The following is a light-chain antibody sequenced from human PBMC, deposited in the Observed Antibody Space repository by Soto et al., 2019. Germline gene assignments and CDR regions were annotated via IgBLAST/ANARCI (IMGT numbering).Light chain of an antibody. J-gene: IGLJ2*01. CDR1: SSDVGRYNL. V-gene: IGLV2-23*02. CDR2: EVS. Sequence: QSALTQPASVSGSPGQSITISCTGTSSDVGRYNLVSWYQQEPGKAPKLMIYEVSKRPSGVSDRFSGSKSGNTASLTISGLQAEDEADYYCCSYAGDSTFVVFGGGTKVTVL. CDR3: CSYAGDSTFVV.